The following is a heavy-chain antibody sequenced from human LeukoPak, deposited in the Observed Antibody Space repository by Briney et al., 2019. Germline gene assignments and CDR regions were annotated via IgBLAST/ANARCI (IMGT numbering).Heavy chain of an antibody. J-gene: IGHJ2*01. V-gene: IGHV3-43*02. D-gene: IGHD6-13*01. CDR3: AKSHRSSWFRGYWYFDL. CDR2: ISGDGGST. CDR1: GFTFDDYA. Sequence: GGSLRLSXAASGFTFDDYAMHWVRQAPGKGLEWVSLISGDGGSTYYEDSVKGRFTISRDNGRNVLYLQMNSLRTEDTALYYCAKSHRSSWFRGYWYFDLWGRGTLVTVSS.